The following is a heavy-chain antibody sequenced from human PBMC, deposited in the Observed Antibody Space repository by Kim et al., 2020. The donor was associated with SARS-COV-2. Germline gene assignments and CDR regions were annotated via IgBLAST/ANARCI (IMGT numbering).Heavy chain of an antibody. D-gene: IGHD3-10*02. CDR2: IYSSASA. CDR1: GASTKSYY. V-gene: IGHV4-59*08. J-gene: IGHJ6*01. Sequence: SETLSLTCSVSGASTKSYYWSWIRQSPGKGLEHIGYIYSSASATYNPSLKSRVTISLDTSKNQISLKMGSLTATDTAVYYCSRHFVVRGVSSGYYPVDV. CDR3: SRHFVVRGVSSGYYPVDV.